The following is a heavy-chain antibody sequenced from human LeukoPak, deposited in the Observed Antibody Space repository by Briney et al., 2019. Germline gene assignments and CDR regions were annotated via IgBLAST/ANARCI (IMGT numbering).Heavy chain of an antibody. CDR1: GGTFSSYA. Sequence: ASVKVSCKASGGTFSSYAISWVRQAPGQGLEWMGWISAYNGNTNYAQKLQGRVTMTTDTSTSTAYMELRSLRSDDTAVYYCARSRYCSGGSCYPWDYYYYYYMDVWGKGTTVTVSS. J-gene: IGHJ6*03. CDR3: ARSRYCSGGSCYPWDYYYYYYMDV. V-gene: IGHV1-18*01. D-gene: IGHD2-15*01. CDR2: ISAYNGNT.